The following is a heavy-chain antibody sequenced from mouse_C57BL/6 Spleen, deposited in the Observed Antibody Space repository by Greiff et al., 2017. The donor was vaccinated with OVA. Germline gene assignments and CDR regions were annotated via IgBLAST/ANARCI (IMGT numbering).Heavy chain of an antibody. CDR3: ARSIYYDYGYWYFDV. V-gene: IGHV1-53*01. CDR2: INPSNGGT. Sequence: VQLQQPGTELVKPGASVKLSCKASGYTFTSYWMHWVKQRPGQGLEWIGNINPSNGGTNYNEKFKSKATLTVDKSSSTAYMQLSSLTSEDSAVYYCARSIYYDYGYWYFDVWGTGTTVTVSS. CDR1: GYTFTSYW. J-gene: IGHJ1*03. D-gene: IGHD2-4*01.